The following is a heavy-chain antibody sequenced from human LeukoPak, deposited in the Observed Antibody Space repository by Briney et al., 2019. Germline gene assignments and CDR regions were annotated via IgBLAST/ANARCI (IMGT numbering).Heavy chain of an antibody. Sequence: PGGSLRLSCAASGFTFVDYAMHWVRQVPGKGLEWVSGITWNSRNIGYADSVKGRFTISRDNSKNTLYLQMNSLRAEDTAIYYCARDRSVGTTTGLFDPWGQGALVTVSS. CDR3: ARDRSVGTTTGLFDP. D-gene: IGHD1-26*01. CDR1: GFTFVDYA. CDR2: ITWNSRNI. J-gene: IGHJ5*02. V-gene: IGHV3-9*01.